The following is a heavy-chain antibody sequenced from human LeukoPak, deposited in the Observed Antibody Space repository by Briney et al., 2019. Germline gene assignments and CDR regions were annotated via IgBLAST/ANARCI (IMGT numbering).Heavy chain of an antibody. CDR2: VHYSGST. CDR3: ARASSGLRDYYRMDV. V-gene: IGHV4-59*01. D-gene: IGHD5/OR15-5a*01. CDR1: GGSLGDDF. J-gene: IGHJ6*04. Sequence: KSSETLSLTCSVSGGSLGDDFWTWMRQPPGKGLEWIGYVHYSGSTKYNPSLKSRVTMSIDTSMTQFSLKLSPVTAADTATYYCARASSGLRDYYRMDVWGKGTTVTVSS.